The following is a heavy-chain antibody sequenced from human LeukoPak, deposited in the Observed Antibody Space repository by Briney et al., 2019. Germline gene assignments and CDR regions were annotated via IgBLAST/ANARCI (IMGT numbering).Heavy chain of an antibody. V-gene: IGHV1-18*01. Sequence: ASVNVSCKASGYTSTSYGISWVRQAPGQGLEWMGWISAYNGNTNYAQKLQGRVTMTTDTSTSTAYMELRSLRSDDTAVYYCARRHRSGSNRYWGQGTLVTVSS. CDR2: ISAYNGNT. D-gene: IGHD3-10*01. J-gene: IGHJ4*02. CDR3: ARRHRSGSNRY. CDR1: GYTSTSYG.